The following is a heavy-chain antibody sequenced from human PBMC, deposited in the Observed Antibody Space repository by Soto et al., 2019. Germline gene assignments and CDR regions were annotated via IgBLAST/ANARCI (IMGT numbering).Heavy chain of an antibody. V-gene: IGHV1-18*01. J-gene: IGHJ6*02. CDR1: GFTFTSSA. CDR2: VSANNGHK. D-gene: IGHD6-6*01. CDR3: ARDIESVTAKHFFYYYAMDV. Sequence: ASVKVSCKASGFTFTSSAVQWVRQAPGQGLEWMGWVSANNGHKNYAQNLQGRVSMTTATSTSTAYMELRGLTFDDTAVYYCARDIESVTAKHFFYYYAMDVWGQGTTVTVSS.